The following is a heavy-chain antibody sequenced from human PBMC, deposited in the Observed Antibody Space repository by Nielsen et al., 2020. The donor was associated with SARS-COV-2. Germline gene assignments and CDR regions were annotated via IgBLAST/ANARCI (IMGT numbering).Heavy chain of an antibody. D-gene: IGHD6-13*01. CDR2: INPSSGST. CDR1: GYTFTSYY. CDR3: ARSDSSSWYGNDH. Sequence: ASVKVSCKASGYTFTSYYIYWVRQAPVQGLEWMGIINPSSGSTSYAQNFQGRVTMTRDTSTSTVYMELSSLRSEDTAMYYCARSDSSSWYGNDHWGLGTLVTVSS. J-gene: IGHJ4*02. V-gene: IGHV1-46*01.